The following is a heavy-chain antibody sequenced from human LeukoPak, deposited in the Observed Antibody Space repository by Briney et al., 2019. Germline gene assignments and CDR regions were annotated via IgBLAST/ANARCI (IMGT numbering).Heavy chain of an antibody. V-gene: IGHV1-2*02. Sequence: ASVKVSCKASGYTFTGYYMHWVRQAPGQGLEWMGWINPNSGGTHYAQKFQGRVTMTRDTSISTAYMELSRLRSDDTAVYYCARDGSSSWYLGFNWFDPWGQGTLVTVSS. CDR2: INPNSGGT. CDR3: ARDGSSSWYLGFNWFDP. D-gene: IGHD6-13*01. J-gene: IGHJ5*02. CDR1: GYTFTGYY.